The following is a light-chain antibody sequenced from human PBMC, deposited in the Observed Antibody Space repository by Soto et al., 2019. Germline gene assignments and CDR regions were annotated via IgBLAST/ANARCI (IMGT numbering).Light chain of an antibody. CDR2: DAS. V-gene: IGKV3-11*01. Sequence: EIVLTQSPATLSLSPGERAALSCRASQGVGRFLAWYQQKPDQAPRLLIYDASTRATGIPARFSGSGSGTDFTLAINSLEPEDFAVYYCQQRGGWPLTFGGGTKVEIK. CDR1: QGVGRF. CDR3: QQRGGWPLT. J-gene: IGKJ4*01.